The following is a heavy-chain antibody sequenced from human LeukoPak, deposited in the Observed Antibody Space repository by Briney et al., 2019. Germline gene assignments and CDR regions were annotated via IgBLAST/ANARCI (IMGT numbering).Heavy chain of an antibody. D-gene: IGHD3-3*01. V-gene: IGHV4-39*01. J-gene: IGHJ4*02. CDR2: IHYNGSS. Sequence: PSETLSLTCTVSGGSITSKNYYWGWIRQSPGKGLEWIGSIHYNGSSYYNPSLKSRVFISVDTSKSQFFLRVSSVTVADTAIYYCARQQGYYDFETATAFPPYYFDSWGQGTLVTSSS. CDR3: ARQQGYYDFETATAFPPYYFDS. CDR1: GGSITSKNYY.